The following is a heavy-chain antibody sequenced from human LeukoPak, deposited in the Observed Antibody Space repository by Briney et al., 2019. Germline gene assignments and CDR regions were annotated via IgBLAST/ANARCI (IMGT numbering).Heavy chain of an antibody. CDR1: GFTFSSYG. CDR2: IWYDGSNK. J-gene: IGHJ3*02. CDR3: ARDDYGGNSEGDAFDI. V-gene: IGHV3-33*01. D-gene: IGHD4-23*01. Sequence: PGGSLRLSCAASGFTFSSYGMHWVRQAPGKGLEWVAVIWYDGSNKYYADSVKGRFTISRDNSKNTLYLQMNSLRAEDTAVYYCARDDYGGNSEGDAFDIWGQGTVVTVSS.